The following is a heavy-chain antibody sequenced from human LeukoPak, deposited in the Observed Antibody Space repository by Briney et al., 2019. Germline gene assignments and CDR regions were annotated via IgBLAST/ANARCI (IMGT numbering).Heavy chain of an antibody. V-gene: IGHV4-34*01. J-gene: IGHJ4*02. CDR1: GGSFSDYY. D-gene: IGHD4-23*01. CDR3: AGYGGNSFDY. Sequence: SETLSLTCAVYGGSFSDYYWSWIRQPPGKGLEWIGEINHSGSTSYNPSLKSRVTISVDTSKNQFSLKLSSVTAADTAVYYCAGYGGNSFDYWGQGTLVTVSS. CDR2: INHSGST.